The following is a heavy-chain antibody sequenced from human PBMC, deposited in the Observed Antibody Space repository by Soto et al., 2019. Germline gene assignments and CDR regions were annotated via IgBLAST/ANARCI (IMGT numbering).Heavy chain of an antibody. J-gene: IGHJ3*02. CDR3: ARQLRYCSGGSCYFEAFDI. CDR1: AYGFTSYC. CDR2: IYPGDSDT. V-gene: IGHV5-51*01. Sequence: PGESLKLSCNGSAYGFTSYCIGWVLQMPVKGLDWMVIIYPGDSDTRYSPSFQGQVTISADKSMNTTYLQWSSLRASDTAMYYCARQLRYCSGGSCYFEAFDIWGQGTMVTVSS. D-gene: IGHD2-15*01.